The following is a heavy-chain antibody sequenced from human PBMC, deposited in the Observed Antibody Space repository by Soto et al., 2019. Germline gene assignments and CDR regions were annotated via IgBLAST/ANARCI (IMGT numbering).Heavy chain of an antibody. D-gene: IGHD2-2*01. CDR3: ARAYCSSTSCYPYAYYYYGMDV. Sequence: GESLKISCKGSGYSFTSYWIGWVRQMPGKGLEWMGIIYPGDSDTRYSPSFQGQVTISADKSISTAYLQWSSLKASDTAMYYCARAYCSSTSCYPYAYYYYGMDVWVQGTTVTVSS. J-gene: IGHJ6*02. V-gene: IGHV5-51*01. CDR2: IYPGDSDT. CDR1: GYSFTSYW.